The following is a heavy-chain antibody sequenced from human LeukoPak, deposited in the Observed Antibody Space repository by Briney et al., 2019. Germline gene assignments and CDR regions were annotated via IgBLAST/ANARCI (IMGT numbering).Heavy chain of an antibody. Sequence: PSETLSLTCTASDDSISRDFWTWIRQPPGKGLEWIGYIRHSGRTEYNPSLKSRVTISIQTSKNQFSLKLTSVTAADTAIYHCARLPDVSGWPFDYWGQGILVTVSS. J-gene: IGHJ4*02. CDR1: DDSISRDF. D-gene: IGHD6-19*01. CDR2: IRHSGRT. V-gene: IGHV4-59*01. CDR3: ARLPDVSGWPFDY.